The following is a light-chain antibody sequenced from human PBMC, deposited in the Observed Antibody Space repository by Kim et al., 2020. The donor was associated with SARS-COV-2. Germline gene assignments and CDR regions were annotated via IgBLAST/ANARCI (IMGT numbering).Light chain of an antibody. V-gene: IGKV3-20*01. CDR1: QSVDSNY. Sequence: SPGETATLSGRASQSVDSNYLAWYQQKPGEAPRLLIYSTSTRATGVPDRFSGSGSGTDFTLTISRLEPEDFAVYQCQQYGSSPRTFGQGTKVDIK. CDR2: STS. CDR3: QQYGSSPRT. J-gene: IGKJ1*01.